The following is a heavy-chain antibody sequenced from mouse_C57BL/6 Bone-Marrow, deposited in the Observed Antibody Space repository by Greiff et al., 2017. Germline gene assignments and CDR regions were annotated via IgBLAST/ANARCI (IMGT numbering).Heavy chain of an antibody. J-gene: IGHJ2*01. CDR3: ANLLSDY. V-gene: IGHV5-6-5*01. Sequence: GQGVESGGGLVKPGGSLKLSCAASGFTFSSYAMSWVRQTPEKRLEWVASISSGGSTYYPDSVKGRFTISRDNARNILYLQMSSLRSEDTAMYYCANLLSDYWGQGTTLTVSS. CDR1: GFTFSSYA. D-gene: IGHD1-1*01. CDR2: ISSGGST.